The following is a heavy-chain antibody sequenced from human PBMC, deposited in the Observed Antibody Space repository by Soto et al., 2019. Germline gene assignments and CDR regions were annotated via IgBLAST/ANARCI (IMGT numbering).Heavy chain of an antibody. J-gene: IGHJ4*02. CDR2: ISSSSSYI. D-gene: IGHD5-18*01. Sequence: SGGFLRLSCAASGFTFSSYSMNWVRQAPGKGLEWVSSISSSSSYIYYADSVKGRFTISRDNAKNSLYLQMNSLRAEDTAVYYCARVPYTAMSYYFDYWGQGTLVTVSS. CDR1: GFTFSSYS. V-gene: IGHV3-21*01. CDR3: ARVPYTAMSYYFDY.